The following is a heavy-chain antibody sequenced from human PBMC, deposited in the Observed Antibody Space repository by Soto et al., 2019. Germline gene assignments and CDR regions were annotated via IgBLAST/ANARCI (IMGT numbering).Heavy chain of an antibody. CDR3: RVRAVIGTTLSFFDY. J-gene: IGHJ4*02. CDR1: GSTFSNYG. CDR2: ISGSGDYT. V-gene: IGHV3-23*01. D-gene: IGHD1-1*01. Sequence: GGSLRLSCAASGSTFSNYGMSWVRQAPGKGLEWVSIISGSGDYTYYADSVKGRFTISRDNSKNTLYLQMNSLRAEDTAVYYCRVRAVIGTTLSFFDYWGQGTLVTVSS.